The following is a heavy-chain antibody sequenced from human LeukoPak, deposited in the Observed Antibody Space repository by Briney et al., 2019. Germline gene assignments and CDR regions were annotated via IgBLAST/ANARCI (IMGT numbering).Heavy chain of an antibody. CDR1: GGSFSGYY. CDR3: ARGPLYFDY. Sequence: SETLSLTCAVYGGSFSGYYWSWIRQPPGKGLEWIGEINHSGSTNYNPSLKSRVTISVDTSKNQFPLKLSSVTAADTAVYYCARGPLYFDYWGQGTLVTVSS. CDR2: INHSGST. J-gene: IGHJ4*02. V-gene: IGHV4-34*01.